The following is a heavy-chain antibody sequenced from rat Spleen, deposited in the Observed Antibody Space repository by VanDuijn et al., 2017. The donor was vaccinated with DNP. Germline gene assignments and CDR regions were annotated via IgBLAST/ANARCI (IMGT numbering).Heavy chain of an antibody. J-gene: IGHJ2*01. CDR2: ISPSGGDT. CDR3: VRWDYGIYGFDY. D-gene: IGHD1-11*01. CDR1: GFTFSDYN. V-gene: IGHV5-25*01. Sequence: EVQLVESGGGLVQPGRSLKLSCAASGFTFSDYNMAWVRQSPKKGLEWVASISPSGGDTYYRDSVKGRFTVSRDNAKSSLYLQMDSLRSEDMATYYCVRWDYGIYGFDYWGQGVMVTVSS.